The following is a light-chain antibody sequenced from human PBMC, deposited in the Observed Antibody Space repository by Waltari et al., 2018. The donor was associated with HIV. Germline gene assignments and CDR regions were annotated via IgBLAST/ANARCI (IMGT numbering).Light chain of an antibody. Sequence: YDLTQPPSVSVSPGQTATITCSGDKLGNKYVSWYRQRPGQSPVLVIYSDAKRPSGIPERFSGSNSGSTATLTISGTQAMDEGDYYCQAWDTTTAVFGTGTRVTVL. J-gene: IGLJ1*01. V-gene: IGLV3-1*01. CDR1: KLGNKY. CDR3: QAWDTTTAV. CDR2: SDA.